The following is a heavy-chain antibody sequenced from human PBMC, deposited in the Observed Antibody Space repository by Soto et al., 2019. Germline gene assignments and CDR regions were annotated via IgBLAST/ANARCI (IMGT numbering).Heavy chain of an antibody. CDR1: GYTFTNYD. J-gene: IGHJ4*02. Sequence: QVQLVQSGAEVKKPGASVKVSCKAAGYTFTNYDINWVRQASGQGLEWMGWLTPNNGDTGIAQKFRGRLTMTRNTSISMAYMELSSLRSEDSAVYYCARENGDFDYWGQGSQVTVSS. CDR3: ARENGDFDY. D-gene: IGHD4-17*01. CDR2: LTPNNGDT. V-gene: IGHV1-8*01.